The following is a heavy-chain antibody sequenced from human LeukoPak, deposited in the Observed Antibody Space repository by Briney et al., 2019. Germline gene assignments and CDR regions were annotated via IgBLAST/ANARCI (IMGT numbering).Heavy chain of an antibody. Sequence: PSETLSLTCTVSGGSISRYYWSWIRQPPGKGLEWIVYIHYSGRTNYNPSLKSRGTISMHTSKNQFSLKLTSVTAADTAVYYCARLDGNWNYFDYWGLGTLVTVSS. V-gene: IGHV4-59*08. CDR3: ARLDGNWNYFDY. J-gene: IGHJ4*02. CDR2: IHYSGRT. CDR1: GGSISRYY. D-gene: IGHD1-20*01.